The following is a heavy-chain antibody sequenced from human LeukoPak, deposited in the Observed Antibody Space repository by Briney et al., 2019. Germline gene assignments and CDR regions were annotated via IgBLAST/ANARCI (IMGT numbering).Heavy chain of an antibody. Sequence: SETLSLTCTVSGGSISSSSYYWGWIRQPPGKGLEWIVSIYYSGSTYYNPSLKSRVTISVDPYKNQFSLKLSSVTAADTPVYYCARHSSIMTRFGGVIGPLDYWGQGTLVTVSS. CDR2: IYYSGST. J-gene: IGHJ4*02. CDR3: ARHSSIMTRFGGVIGPLDY. D-gene: IGHD3-16*02. V-gene: IGHV4-39*01. CDR1: GGSISSSSYY.